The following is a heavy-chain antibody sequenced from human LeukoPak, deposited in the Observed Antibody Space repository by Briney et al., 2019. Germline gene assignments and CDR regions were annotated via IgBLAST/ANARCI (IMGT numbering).Heavy chain of an antibody. D-gene: IGHD2-2*01. CDR3: APGGPAMVLDQ. CDR2: IRYDGSNK. CDR1: GFTFSSYG. V-gene: IGHV3-30*02. J-gene: IGHJ4*02. Sequence: GGSLRLSCAASGFTFSSYGMHWVRPAPGKGLEWVAFIRYDGSNKYYTVSVKGQFTISRDNSKNTLYRQMNSLRAEDTAVYYCAPGGPAMVLDQGGQGTRDRVSS.